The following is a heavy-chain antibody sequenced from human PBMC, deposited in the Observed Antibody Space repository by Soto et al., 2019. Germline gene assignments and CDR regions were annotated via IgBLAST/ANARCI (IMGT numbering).Heavy chain of an antibody. CDR2: MNPNSGNT. CDR1: GYTFTNYD. CDR3: TRGLNLRTGADEAAFDS. D-gene: IGHD1-1*01. Sequence: QVQLVQSGAEVKEPGASVKVSCKASGYTFTNYDIHWVRQATGQGLERMGWMNPNSGNTGSPQKFQGRITMTRDTSISTAYMELSSLRSEDTAVYYCTRGLNLRTGADEAAFDSWGRGTLVTVSS. J-gene: IGHJ4*02. V-gene: IGHV1-8*01.